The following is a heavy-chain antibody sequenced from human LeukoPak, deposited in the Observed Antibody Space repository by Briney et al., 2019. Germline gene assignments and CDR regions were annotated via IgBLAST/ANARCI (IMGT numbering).Heavy chain of an antibody. CDR1: GYTFTGYH. CDR3: ASGSGAWYKEFDY. D-gene: IGHD1-14*01. CDR2: INPNSGGT. V-gene: IGHV1-2*06. J-gene: IGHJ4*02. Sequence: GASVKVSCKASGYTFTGYHMHWVRQAPGQGLEWMGRINPNSGGTNYAQKFQGRVTMTRDTSISTGYMELSRLRSDDTAVYYCASGSGAWYKEFDYWGQGTLVTVSS.